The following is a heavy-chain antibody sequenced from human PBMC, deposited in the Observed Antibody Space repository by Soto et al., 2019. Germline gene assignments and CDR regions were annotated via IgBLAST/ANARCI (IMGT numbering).Heavy chain of an antibody. V-gene: IGHV3-23*01. CDR3: AKDREDHNAVWDAFDI. CDR2: ISTDNRDA. Sequence: VQLLASGGGLVQPGKSLRLSCEASEFTFSAFAMSWVRQAPGKGLEWVSSISTDNRDASYADSVEGRFTISRDNSKDLLYLYLNNLRAEDTALYYCAKDREDHNAVWDAFDIWGQGTMVTVSS. CDR1: EFTFSAFA. J-gene: IGHJ3*02. D-gene: IGHD1-1*01.